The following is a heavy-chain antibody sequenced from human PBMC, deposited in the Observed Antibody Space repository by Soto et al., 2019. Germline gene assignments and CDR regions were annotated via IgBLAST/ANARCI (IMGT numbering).Heavy chain of an antibody. CDR3: ARHTPAISIWDH. Sequence: PSETLSLTVTVSDGAISGYYCVCIHQPPGKGLEWIGSIYYSGSTYYNPSLKSRVTISVDTSKNQFSLKLSSVTAAYTAVYYCARHTPAISIWDHWGQGTLVTVSS. V-gene: IGHV4-39*01. D-gene: IGHD2-15*01. CDR1: DGAISGYY. J-gene: IGHJ4*02. CDR2: IYYSGST.